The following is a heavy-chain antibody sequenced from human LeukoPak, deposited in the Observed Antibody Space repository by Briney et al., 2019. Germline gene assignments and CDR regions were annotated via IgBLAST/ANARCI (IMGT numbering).Heavy chain of an antibody. CDR2: ISYDGSNK. D-gene: IGHD3-22*01. CDR3: TAVWGMYYYDSSANAGFDY. CDR1: GFTFSSYG. V-gene: IGHV3-33*05. Sequence: GGSLRLSCEASGFTFSSYGMHWVRQAPGKGLEWVAVISYDGSNKYYADSVKGRFTISRDNSKNTLYLQMNSLKTEDTAVYYCTAVWGMYYYDSSANAGFDYWGQGTLVTVSS. J-gene: IGHJ4*02.